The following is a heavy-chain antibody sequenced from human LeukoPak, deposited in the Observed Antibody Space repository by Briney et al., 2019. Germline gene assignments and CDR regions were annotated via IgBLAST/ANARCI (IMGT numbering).Heavy chain of an antibody. CDR2: IYYSGST. V-gene: IGHV4-59*01. Sequence: SETLPLTCAVYGGSFSGYYWSWIRQPPGKGLEWIGYIYYSGSTNYNPSLKSRVTISVDTSKNQFSLKLSSVTAADTAVYYCARVATEPAEYFQHWGQGTLVTVSS. CDR1: GGSFSGYY. D-gene: IGHD1-14*01. CDR3: ARVATEPAEYFQH. J-gene: IGHJ1*01.